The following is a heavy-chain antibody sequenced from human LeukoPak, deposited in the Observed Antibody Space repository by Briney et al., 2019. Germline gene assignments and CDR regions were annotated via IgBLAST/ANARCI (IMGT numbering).Heavy chain of an antibody. CDR3: AREGSGYYHYFDY. V-gene: IGHV3-21*01. J-gene: IGHJ4*02. CDR1: GFTFSSYS. D-gene: IGHD3-22*01. Sequence: GGSLRLSCAASGFTFSSYSMNWVRQAPGKGLEWVSSISSSSSYIYYADSVKGRFTISRDNAKNSLYLQMNSLRAEDTAVYYCAREGSGYYHYFDYWGQGTLVTVSS. CDR2: ISSSSSYI.